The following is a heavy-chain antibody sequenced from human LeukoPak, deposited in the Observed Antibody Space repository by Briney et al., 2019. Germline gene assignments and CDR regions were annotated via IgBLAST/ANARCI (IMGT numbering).Heavy chain of an antibody. CDR3: AKGIAAAGTKSNFDY. CDR2: ISGGRGSR. D-gene: IGHD6-13*01. Sequence: GGSLRLSCAASGITFSSYSMAWVRQAPGKGLEWVSGISGGRGSRDYADSVKGRFTISRDNYKNTLYLQMNSLRAEDTAVYYCAKGIAAAGTKSNFDYWGQGTLVTVSS. V-gene: IGHV3-23*01. J-gene: IGHJ4*02. CDR1: GITFSSYS.